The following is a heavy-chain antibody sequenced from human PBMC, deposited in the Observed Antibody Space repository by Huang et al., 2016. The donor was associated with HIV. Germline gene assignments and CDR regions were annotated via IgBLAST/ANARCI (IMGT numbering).Heavy chain of an antibody. J-gene: IGHJ4*02. CDR2: MNPNSGNT. CDR1: GYSFASYD. V-gene: IGHV1-8*01. D-gene: IGHD6-6*01. Sequence: QVQLVQSGAEVRKPGASVKVSCEASGYSFASYDINWVRQATGQGLEWMGLMNPNSGNTGYAQKVQGRGTMTRNTYISTAYMELSSLRSEDTAKYFCVRGWYIAALPYFDYWGQGTLVTVSS. CDR3: VRGWYIAALPYFDY.